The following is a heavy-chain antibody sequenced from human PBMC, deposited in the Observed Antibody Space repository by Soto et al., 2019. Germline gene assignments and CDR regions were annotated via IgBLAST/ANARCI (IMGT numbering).Heavy chain of an antibody. CDR2: IIPILGIA. V-gene: IGHV1-69*02. CDR3: ARPRITIFGVVTEDAFDI. CDR1: GGTFSSYT. J-gene: IGHJ3*02. Sequence: QVQLMQSGAEVKKPGSSVKVSCKASGGTFSSYTISWVRQAPGQGLEWMGRIIPILGIANYAQKFQGRVTITADKSTSTAYMELSSLRSEDTAVYYCARPRITIFGVVTEDAFDIWGQGTMVTVSS. D-gene: IGHD3-3*01.